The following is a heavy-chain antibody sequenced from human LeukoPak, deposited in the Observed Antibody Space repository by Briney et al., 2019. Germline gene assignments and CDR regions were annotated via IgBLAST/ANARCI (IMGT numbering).Heavy chain of an antibody. J-gene: IGHJ3*02. D-gene: IGHD6-25*01. CDR1: GFTFSIYG. V-gene: IGHV3-33*01. CDR3: ARPYSSGWRDAFDI. Sequence: GRSLRLSCAASGFTFSIYGMHWVPQAPGKGLEWMAVIWYDGSNTYYADSVKGRLTISRDNSKNTLYLQMNSLRTEDTAVYYCARPYSSGWRDAFDIWGQGTMVTVSS. CDR2: IWYDGSNT.